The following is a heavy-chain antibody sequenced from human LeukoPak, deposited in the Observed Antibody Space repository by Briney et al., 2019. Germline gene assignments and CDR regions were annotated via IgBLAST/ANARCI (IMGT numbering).Heavy chain of an antibody. CDR1: GGSISSSSHY. D-gene: IGHD3-22*01. Sequence: SETLSLTCSVSGGSISSSSHYWGWIRQPPGKGLEWIGSIYYSGSTYSNPSLKSRVTISVDTSKNQFSLKLSSVTAADTAVYYCAKADYDSEFDYWGQGTLVTVSS. J-gene: IGHJ4*02. CDR2: IYYSGST. CDR3: AKADYDSEFDY. V-gene: IGHV4-39*07.